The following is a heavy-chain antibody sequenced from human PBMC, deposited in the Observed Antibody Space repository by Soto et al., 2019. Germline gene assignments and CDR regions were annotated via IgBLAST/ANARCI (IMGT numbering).Heavy chain of an antibody. D-gene: IGHD6-13*01. CDR3: ARVPISKQQLVPNWFDP. CDR1: GGTFSSYA. V-gene: IGHV1-69*13. CDR2: IIPIFGTA. J-gene: IGHJ5*02. Sequence: SVKVSCKASGGTFSSYAISWVRQAPGQGLEWMGGIIPIFGTANYAQKFQGRVTITADESTSTAYMELSSLRSGDTAVYYCARVPISKQQLVPNWFDPWGQGTLVTVSS.